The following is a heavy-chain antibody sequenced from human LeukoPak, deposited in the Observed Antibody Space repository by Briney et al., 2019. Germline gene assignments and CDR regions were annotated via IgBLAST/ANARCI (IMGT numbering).Heavy chain of an antibody. V-gene: IGHV4-34*12. CDR1: GESLNYYY. Sequence: PSETLSLTCAVYGESLNYYYWSWIRQSPGKGLEWIGDIFDGKTINYNPSLKSRVTISAATSSQQFSLNLKSVTAADTAVYYCARVLRSRGSYYNEYFQHWGQGTLVTVSS. CDR3: ARVLRSRGSYYNEYFQH. CDR2: IFDGKTI. J-gene: IGHJ1*01. D-gene: IGHD1-26*01.